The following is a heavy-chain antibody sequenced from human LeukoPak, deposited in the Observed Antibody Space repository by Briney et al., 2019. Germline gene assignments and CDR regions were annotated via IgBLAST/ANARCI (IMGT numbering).Heavy chain of an antibody. CDR1: GASITSYY. V-gene: IGHV4-59*12. CDR2: IYYIGST. CDR3: ARGPYSSGWYGIDY. J-gene: IGHJ4*02. Sequence: PSETLSLTCTVSGASITSYYWSWIRQPPGKGLEWIGYIYYIGSTNYNPSLKSRVTMSLDTSKNHFSLRLSSVTAADTAVYYCARGPYSSGWYGIDYWGQGILVTVSP. D-gene: IGHD6-19*01.